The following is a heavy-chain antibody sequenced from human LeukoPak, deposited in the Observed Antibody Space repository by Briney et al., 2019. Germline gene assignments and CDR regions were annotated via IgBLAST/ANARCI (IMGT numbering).Heavy chain of an antibody. J-gene: IGHJ1*01. CDR1: GGSFSGYY. D-gene: IGHD2-2*01. CDR2: INHSGST. V-gene: IGHV4-34*01. Sequence: PSETLSLTCAVYGGSFSGYYWSWIRKPPGKGLEWIGEINHSGSTNYNPSLKSRVTISVDTSKNQFSLKLSSVTAADTAVYYCARGRLRYQLLWGTEYFQHWGQGTLVTVSS. CDR3: ARGRLRYQLLWGTEYFQH.